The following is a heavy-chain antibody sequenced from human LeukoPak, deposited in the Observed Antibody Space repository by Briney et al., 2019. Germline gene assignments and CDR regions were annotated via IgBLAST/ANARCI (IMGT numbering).Heavy chain of an antibody. V-gene: IGHV4-59*01. Sequence: SETLSFTCTVSGGSISSYYWTWIRQPPGKGLEWIGYIYYSGSTYYSGSTNYNPSLKNRVTVSVDTSKNHFSLKLSSVTAADTAVYCCARSQRGSSYGVPINYYYYMGVWGKGTTVTVSS. D-gene: IGHD5-18*01. CDR1: GGSISSYY. CDR3: ARSQRGSSYGVPINYYYYMGV. J-gene: IGHJ6*03. CDR2: IYYSGSTYYSGST.